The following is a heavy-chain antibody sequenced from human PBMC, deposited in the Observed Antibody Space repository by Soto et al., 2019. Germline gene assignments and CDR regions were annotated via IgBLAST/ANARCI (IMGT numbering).Heavy chain of an antibody. V-gene: IGHV4-34*01. J-gene: IGHJ5*02. CDR2: INHTGGT. Sequence: PSLTCAVYGGSVNGYYWNWTRQPPGKGLEWIGEINHTGGTHYNPSLKSRVTMSVDTSKNQFSLRLSSVTAADTAIYYCATRITVFGLLIPPFDPWGQGTQVTVSS. CDR1: GGSVNGYY. CDR3: ATRITVFGLLIPPFDP. D-gene: IGHD3-3*01.